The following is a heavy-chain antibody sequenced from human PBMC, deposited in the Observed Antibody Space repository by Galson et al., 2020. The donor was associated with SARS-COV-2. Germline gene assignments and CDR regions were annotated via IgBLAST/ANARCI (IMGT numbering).Heavy chain of an antibody. Sequence: GGSLRLSCAASGFTFSSYEMNWVRQAPGKGLEWVSYISSSGSTIYYADSVKGRFTISRDNAKNSLYLQMNSLRAEDTAVYYCARTDYGSGSFGYYGMDVWGQGTTVTVSS. CDR1: GFTFSSYE. CDR3: ARTDYGSGSFGYYGMDV. D-gene: IGHD3-10*01. J-gene: IGHJ6*02. V-gene: IGHV3-48*03. CDR2: ISSSGSTI.